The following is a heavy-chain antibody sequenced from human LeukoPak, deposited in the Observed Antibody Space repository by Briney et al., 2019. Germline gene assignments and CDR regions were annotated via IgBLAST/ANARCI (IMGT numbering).Heavy chain of an antibody. V-gene: IGHV1-46*01. J-gene: IGHJ5*02. CDR3: CPSSWWTRTCSAP. Sequence: ASVKVSCKASGYTFTSYYMHWVRQAPGQGLEWMGIINPSGGSTSYAQKFQGRVTMTRDTSISTAYMELSRLRSDDTAVYYCCPSSWWTRTCSAPWARGPLVTFPS. CDR2: INPSGGST. D-gene: IGHD6-13*01. CDR1: GYTFTSYY.